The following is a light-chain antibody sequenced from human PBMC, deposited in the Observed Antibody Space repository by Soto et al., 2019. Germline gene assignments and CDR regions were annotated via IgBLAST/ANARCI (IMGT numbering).Light chain of an antibody. Sequence: QSVLTQPASVSGSPGQSITISCTGTSSDVGGYNYVSWYQQHPGKAPKLMIYEVSNRPSGVSNRFSGSKSGNTASLTISGLQADDEAEYYCSSYSNISTLVVFGGGTKVTVL. CDR2: EVS. V-gene: IGLV2-14*01. CDR1: SSDVGGYNY. J-gene: IGLJ2*01. CDR3: SSYSNISTLVV.